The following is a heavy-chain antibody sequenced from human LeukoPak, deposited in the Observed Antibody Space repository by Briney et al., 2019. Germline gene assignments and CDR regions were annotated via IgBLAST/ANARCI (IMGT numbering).Heavy chain of an antibody. D-gene: IGHD3-9*01. J-gene: IGHJ6*03. V-gene: IGHV4-59*01. CDR3: ESVGWYDILTGRYYSYIDV. CDR1: GGSISSYY. Sequence: SETLSLTCTVSGGSISSYYWSWIRHPPGKGLEWSGYIYYSGSTNYNPSLKSRVTISIDTSNHQVSLKLISVTAADPAVYYCESVGWYDILTGRYYSYIDVWGKGTPVTVSS. CDR2: IYYSGST.